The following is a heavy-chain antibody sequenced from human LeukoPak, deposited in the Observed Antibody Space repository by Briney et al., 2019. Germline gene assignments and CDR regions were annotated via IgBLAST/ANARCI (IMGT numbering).Heavy chain of an antibody. CDR3: ARAHPVDTAMVLNWFDP. V-gene: IGHV1-18*01. Sequence: ASVKVSCEASGYTFTSYGISWVRQAPGQGLEWMGWISAYNGNTNYAQKLQGRVTMTTDTSTSTAYMELRSLRSDDTAVYYCARAHPVDTAMVLNWFDPWGQGTLVTVSS. CDR1: GYTFTSYG. CDR2: ISAYNGNT. J-gene: IGHJ5*02. D-gene: IGHD5-18*01.